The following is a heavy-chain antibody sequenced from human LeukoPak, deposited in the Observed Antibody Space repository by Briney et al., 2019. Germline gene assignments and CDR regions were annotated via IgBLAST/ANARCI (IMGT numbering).Heavy chain of an antibody. CDR1: GFTFSDYY. CDR2: ISSSGSTI. Sequence: GGSLRLSCAASGFTFSDYYMSWIRQAPGKGLEWVSYISSSGSTIYYADSVKGRFTISRDNAKNSLYLQMNSLRAEDTAVYYCASDNALPLRGSYYGMDVWGQGTTVTVSS. D-gene: IGHD3-16*01. V-gene: IGHV3-11*01. CDR3: ASDNALPLRGSYYGMDV. J-gene: IGHJ6*02.